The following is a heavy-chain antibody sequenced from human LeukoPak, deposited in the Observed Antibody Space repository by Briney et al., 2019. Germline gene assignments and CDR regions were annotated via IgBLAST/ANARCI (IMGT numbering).Heavy chain of an antibody. V-gene: IGHV3-30*19. Sequence: GGSLRLSCAASGFTFSSYGMHWVRQAPGKGLEWVAGISYDGSNKYYADSVKGRFTISRDNSKNTLYLQMNSLRAEDTAVYYCAREDGSGSYPVRHRGSRLVDYWGQGTLVTVSS. CDR2: ISYDGSNK. D-gene: IGHD1-26*01. CDR3: AREDGSGSYPVRHRGSRLVDY. J-gene: IGHJ4*02. CDR1: GFTFSSYG.